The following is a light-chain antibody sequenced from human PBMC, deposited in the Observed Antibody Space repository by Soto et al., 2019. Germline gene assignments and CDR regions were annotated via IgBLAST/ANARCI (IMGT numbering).Light chain of an antibody. CDR2: DAS. V-gene: IGKV3-11*01. J-gene: IGKJ5*01. Sequence: EIVLTQSPATLSLSPGERATLSCRASQSVSSFIAWYQQKPGQSPRLLIYDASNRATGIPARFSGSGSGTDFTLTISSLEPEDFAVYYCQQRSNWPITFGQGIRLEIK. CDR1: QSVSSF. CDR3: QQRSNWPIT.